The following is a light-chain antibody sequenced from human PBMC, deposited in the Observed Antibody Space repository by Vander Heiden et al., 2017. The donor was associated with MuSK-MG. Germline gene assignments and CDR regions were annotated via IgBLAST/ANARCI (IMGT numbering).Light chain of an antibody. CDR2: INN. V-gene: IGLV1-47*02. CDR1: SSNIGSNY. J-gene: IGLJ2*01. Sequence: QSVLTQPPSASGTPGQRVTISCSGSSSNIGSNYVSWYQQLPGTAPKRLIVINNQRPSGVPDRFSGYKSGTSASPETSGLRSEEEADEYCAESDDSLSGLVFGGGTNLTVL. CDR3: AESDDSLSGLV.